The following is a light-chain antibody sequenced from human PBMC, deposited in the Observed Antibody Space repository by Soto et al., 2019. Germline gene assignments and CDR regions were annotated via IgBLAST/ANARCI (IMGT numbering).Light chain of an antibody. CDR2: EVS. CDR3: SSYTSSSTPYV. V-gene: IGLV2-14*01. Sequence: QSVLTQPASVSGSPGQSITISCTGTSSDVGGYNYVSWYQQHPGKAPKLMIYEVSNRPSGVSNRFSGSNSGNTASLTISGLQAEDEADYCCSSYTSSSTPYVFGTGTKLTVL. J-gene: IGLJ1*01. CDR1: SSDVGGYNY.